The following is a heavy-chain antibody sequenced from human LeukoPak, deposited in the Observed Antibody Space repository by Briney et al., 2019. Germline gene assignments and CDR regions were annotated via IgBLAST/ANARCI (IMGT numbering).Heavy chain of an antibody. V-gene: IGHV3-30*03. D-gene: IGHD2-2*02. CDR1: GFTFSSYG. CDR3: ARAGVPAAIAGYAFDI. CDR2: ISYDGSNK. J-gene: IGHJ3*02. Sequence: PGGSLRLSCAASGFTFSSYGMHWVRQAPGKGLEWVAVISYDGSNKYYADSVKGRFTISRDNSKNTLYLQMNSLRAEDTAVYYCARAGVPAAIAGYAFDIWGQGTMVTVSS.